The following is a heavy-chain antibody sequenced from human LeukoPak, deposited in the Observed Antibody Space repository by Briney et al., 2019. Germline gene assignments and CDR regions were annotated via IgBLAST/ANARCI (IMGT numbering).Heavy chain of an antibody. CDR2: IYTSGST. CDR3: ARGSAYSGYDLDWFDP. V-gene: IGHV4-61*02. D-gene: IGHD5-12*01. J-gene: IGHJ5*02. Sequence: SETLSLTCTVSGYSISSGYYWGWIRQPAGKGLEWIGRIYTSGSTNYNPSLKSRVTISVDTSKNQFSLKLSSVTAADTAVYYCARGSAYSGYDLDWFDPWGQGTLVTVSS. CDR1: GYSISSGYY.